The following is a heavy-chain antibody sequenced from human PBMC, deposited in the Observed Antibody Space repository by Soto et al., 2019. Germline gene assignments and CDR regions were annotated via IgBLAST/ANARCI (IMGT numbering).Heavy chain of an antibody. V-gene: IGHV3-23*01. J-gene: IGHJ4*02. CDR3: AKLPATMRYFDY. Sequence: GGSLRLSCAASGFTFSSYAMSWVRQAPGKGLEWVSAVSGSGGSAYYADSVKGRFTISRDKSKNTLYLQMNSLRAEDTAVYYCAKLPATMRYFDYWGQGTLVTVSS. CDR2: VSGSGGSA. CDR1: GFTFSSYA. D-gene: IGHD2-2*01.